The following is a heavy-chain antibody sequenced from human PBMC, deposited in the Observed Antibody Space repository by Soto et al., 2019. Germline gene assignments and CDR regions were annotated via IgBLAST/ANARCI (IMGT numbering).Heavy chain of an antibody. J-gene: IGHJ3*02. CDR3: AREGGMITMIVVVGAFDI. D-gene: IGHD3-22*01. V-gene: IGHV3-21*01. CDR2: ISSSSSYI. CDR1: GFTFSSYS. Sequence: GGSLKLCCAASGFTFSSYSVNWVRQAPGKGLEWVSSISSSSSYIYYADSVKGRFTISRDNAKNSLYLQMNSLRAEDTAVYYCAREGGMITMIVVVGAFDIWGQGTMVTVSS.